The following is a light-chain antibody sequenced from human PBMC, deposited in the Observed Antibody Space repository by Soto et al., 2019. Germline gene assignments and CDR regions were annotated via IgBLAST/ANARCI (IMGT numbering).Light chain of an antibody. CDR3: SSFAGPVWV. CDR2: EVT. V-gene: IGLV2-8*01. Sequence: QSVLTQTPSASGSPGQSVTISCTGTSSDIGGYDHVSWYQQHPGKAPKVMIYEVTKRPSGVPDRFSGSKAGNTASLTVFGLQAKDEADYYCSSFAGPVWVFGGGTKLTVL. J-gene: IGLJ3*02. CDR1: SSDIGGYDH.